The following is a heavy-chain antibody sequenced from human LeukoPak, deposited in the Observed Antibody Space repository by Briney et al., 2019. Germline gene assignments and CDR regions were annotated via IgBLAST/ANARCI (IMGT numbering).Heavy chain of an antibody. J-gene: IGHJ4*02. CDR3: ARGKDYVPPYYFDY. V-gene: IGHV4-59*01. D-gene: IGHD4-17*01. CDR2: IYYSGST. CDR1: GASISSYY. Sequence: PSETLSLTCTVSGASISSYYWSWIRQPPGKGLEWIGYIYYSGSTNYNPSLKSRVTISVDTSKNQFSLKLSSVTAADTAVYYCARGKDYVPPYYFDYWGQGTLVTVSS.